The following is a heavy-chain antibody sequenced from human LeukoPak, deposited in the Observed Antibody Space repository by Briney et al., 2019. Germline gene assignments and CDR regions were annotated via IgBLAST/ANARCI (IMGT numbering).Heavy chain of an antibody. V-gene: IGHV3-74*01. CDR2: INSDGSST. Sequence: GGSLRLSCAASGFTFSSYWMHWVRQAPSKGLVWVSRINSDGSSTSYADSVKGRFTISRDNAKNTLYLQMNSLRAEGTAVYYCGRVRDGYTYLDYWGQGTLVTVSS. CDR3: GRVRDGYTYLDY. CDR1: GFTFSSYW. D-gene: IGHD5-24*01. J-gene: IGHJ4*02.